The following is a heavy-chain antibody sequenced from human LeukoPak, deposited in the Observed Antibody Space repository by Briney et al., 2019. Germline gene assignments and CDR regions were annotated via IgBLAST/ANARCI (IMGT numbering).Heavy chain of an antibody. CDR1: GFTFSSYA. Sequence: PGRSLRLSCAASGFTFSSYAMHWVRQAPGKGLEWVAVISYDGSNKYYADSVKGRFTISRDNSKNTLYLQMNSLRAEDTAVYYCAKDQETPITMVRGVQGIGDYWGQGTLVTVSS. D-gene: IGHD3-10*01. CDR3: AKDQETPITMVRGVQGIGDY. V-gene: IGHV3-30-3*01. CDR2: ISYDGSNK. J-gene: IGHJ4*02.